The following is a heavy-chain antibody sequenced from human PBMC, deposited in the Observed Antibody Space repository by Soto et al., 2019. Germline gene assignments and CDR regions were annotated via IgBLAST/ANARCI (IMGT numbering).Heavy chain of an antibody. D-gene: IGHD6-6*01. CDR3: AKDRERIATRSIDY. CDR1: GFTFSSYA. J-gene: IGHJ4*02. Sequence: GGSLRLSCAASGFTFSSYAMSWVRQAPGKGLEWVSGISGSGVSTYYADSVRGRFTISRDNSKSTLYLQMNSLRAEDTAVYYCAKDRERIATRSIDYWGQGTLVTVSS. V-gene: IGHV3-23*01. CDR2: ISGSGVST.